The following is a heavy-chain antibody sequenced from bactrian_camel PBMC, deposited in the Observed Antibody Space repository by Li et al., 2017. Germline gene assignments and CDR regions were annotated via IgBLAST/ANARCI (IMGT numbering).Heavy chain of an antibody. CDR2: SYPGAGVL. CDR3: VAARYCKKVTDLDRYREV. Sequence: QLVESGGGSVQPGGSLRISCAVSGYNSNVNCMGWVRQAPGKGREGVAASYPGAGVLDYSDSVKGRFAFSRDNAGGALYLQMNNLEPEASAMYYCVAARYCKKVTDLDRYREVSGQGTQVTVS. V-gene: IGHV3S28*01. CDR1: GYNSNVNC. J-gene: IGHJ2*01. D-gene: IGHD1*01.